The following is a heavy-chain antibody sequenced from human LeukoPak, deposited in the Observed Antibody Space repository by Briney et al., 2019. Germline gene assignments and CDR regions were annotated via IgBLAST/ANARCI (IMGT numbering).Heavy chain of an antibody. CDR2: IDNSGST. V-gene: IGHV4-4*08. J-gene: IGHJ3*02. D-gene: IGHD6-13*01. CDR1: GGSISSYQ. Sequence: PSETLSLTCTVSGGSISSYQWSWIRQPPGKGLEWIGYIDNSGSTNYNPSLKSRVTISVDTSKNQFSLKLSSVTAADTAVYYCARLVLRQQSDAFDIWGQGTMVTVS. CDR3: ARLVLRQQSDAFDI.